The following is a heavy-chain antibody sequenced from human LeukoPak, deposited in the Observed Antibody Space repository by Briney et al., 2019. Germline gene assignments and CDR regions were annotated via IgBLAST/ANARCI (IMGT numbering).Heavy chain of an antibody. Sequence: ASVKVSCKTSGYTFTSYSINWVRQAPGQGLEWMGFINPSGSSAAYAQKFQGRLTMTRDMFTSTDYMELTSLTSDDTAVYYCARDNSVGETAWWFDPWGQGTLVTVSS. CDR1: GYTFTSYS. J-gene: IGHJ5*02. D-gene: IGHD1-26*01. CDR2: INPSGSSA. V-gene: IGHV1-46*01. CDR3: ARDNSVGETAWWFDP.